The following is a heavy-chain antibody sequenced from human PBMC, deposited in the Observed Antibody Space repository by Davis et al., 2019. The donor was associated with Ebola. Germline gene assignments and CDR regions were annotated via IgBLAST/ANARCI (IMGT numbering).Heavy chain of an antibody. J-gene: IGHJ4*02. CDR1: RGSVSSGSYY. Sequence: PSETLSLTCTVSRGSVSSGSYYWSWIRQPPGKGLEWIGYFHYSGSTSYNPSLKGRVTMSVDTSKKQISLKLSSVTTADTAVYYCARVSGSGCVDYWGQGTLVTVSS. CDR2: FHYSGST. CDR3: ARVSGSGCVDY. D-gene: IGHD5-12*01. V-gene: IGHV4-61*01.